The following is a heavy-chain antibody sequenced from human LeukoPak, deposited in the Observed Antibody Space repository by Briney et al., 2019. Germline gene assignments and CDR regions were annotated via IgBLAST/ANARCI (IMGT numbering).Heavy chain of an antibody. CDR2: ISPHTYTT. D-gene: IGHD2-21*01. J-gene: IGHJ4*02. V-gene: IGHV1-18*01. CDR3: ARVQSMYY. CDR1: GYTFNNFV. Sequence: GASVTISCKASGYTFNNFVISWVRQAPGQGLEWVGWISPHTYTTKYAQKVQGRLTMTTDASTTTVYMELRSLRFDDTAVYFCARVQSMYYWGQGTPVTVSS.